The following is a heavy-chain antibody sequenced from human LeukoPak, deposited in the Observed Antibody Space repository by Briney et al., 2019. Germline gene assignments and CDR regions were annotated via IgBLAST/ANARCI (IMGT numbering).Heavy chain of an antibody. J-gene: IGHJ4*02. V-gene: IGHV3-23*01. CDR3: ATYRQVLLPFES. CDR2: ISGSGDST. CDR1: KFTFSNYA. D-gene: IGHD2-8*02. Sequence: GGSLRLSCAASKFTFSNYAMSWVRQAPGKGLEWVSAISGSGDSTYYADSVKGRFTISRDNSKNTLYLQMNSLRAEDTAIYYCATYRQVLLPFESWGQGTLVTVSS.